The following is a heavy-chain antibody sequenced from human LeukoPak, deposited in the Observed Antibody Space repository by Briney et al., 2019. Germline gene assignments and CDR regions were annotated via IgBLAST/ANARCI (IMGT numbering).Heavy chain of an antibody. V-gene: IGHV1-8*01. CDR1: GYTFTSYD. CDR2: MNPNSGNT. D-gene: IGHD6-13*01. CDR3: ARGGYSSSWYGKYYYYYGMDV. J-gene: IGHJ6*02. Sequence: ASVKVSCKASGYTFTSYDINWVRQATGQGLEWMGWMNPNSGNTGYAQKFQGRVTMTRKTSISTAYMELSSLRSEDTAVYYCARGGYSSSWYGKYYYYYGMDVWGQGTTVTVSS.